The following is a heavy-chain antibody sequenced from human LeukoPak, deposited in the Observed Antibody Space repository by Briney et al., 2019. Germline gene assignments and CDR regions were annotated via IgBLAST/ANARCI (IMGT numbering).Heavy chain of an antibody. Sequence: ASVKVSCKASGYTFTSYGISWVRQAPGQGLEWMGIINPSGGSTSYAQKFQGRVTMTRDTSTSTVYMELSSLRSEDTAVYYCARESGDTAMAPFDYWGQGTLVTVSS. CDR1: GYTFTSYG. D-gene: IGHD5-18*01. J-gene: IGHJ4*02. CDR2: INPSGGST. V-gene: IGHV1-46*01. CDR3: ARESGDTAMAPFDY.